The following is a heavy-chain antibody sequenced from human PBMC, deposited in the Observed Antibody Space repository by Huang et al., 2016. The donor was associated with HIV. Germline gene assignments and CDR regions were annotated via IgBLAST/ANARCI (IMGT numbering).Heavy chain of an antibody. Sequence: QVQLVQSGAEVKKPGASVTISCKASGYSILIYYIHWVRQAPGQGLKWMGIVNPSGGGADYAQKVNGSVTRTRDTTTRTLYMELSSLRDEDTAGYYCAREGITPSGTEVSGFDFWGQGTPVSVSS. D-gene: IGHD6-13*01. V-gene: IGHV1-46*03. J-gene: IGHJ5*01. CDR2: VNPSGGGA. CDR1: GYSILIYY. CDR3: AREGITPSGTEVSGFDF.